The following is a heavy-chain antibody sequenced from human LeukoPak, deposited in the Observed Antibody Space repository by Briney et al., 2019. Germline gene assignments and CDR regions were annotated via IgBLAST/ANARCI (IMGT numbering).Heavy chain of an antibody. V-gene: IGHV3-66*01. J-gene: IGHJ3*02. CDR3: GRCLNYRRAFDI. D-gene: IGHD5-24*01. Sequence: AGTLSLTCAASEFSVSSNYLTWVRQAPGKGLEWFSLINSGGSTYYDDSVKSRFTISRDNSNNTLYLQMSSRNAEATAAYYYGRCLNYRRAFDIWGQGTMVTVSS. CDR2: INSGGST. CDR1: EFSVSSNY.